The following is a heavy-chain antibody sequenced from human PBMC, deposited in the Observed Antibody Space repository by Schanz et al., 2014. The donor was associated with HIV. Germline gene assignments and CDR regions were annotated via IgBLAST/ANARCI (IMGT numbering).Heavy chain of an antibody. CDR1: GFTFSSYG. CDR3: ARDPSGNYYRYHFDY. V-gene: IGHV3-48*02. D-gene: IGHD1-26*01. Sequence: VQLAESGGGVVQPGGSLRLSCAASGFTFSSYGMYWVRQTPGKGLEWISHISFDGNIIYYADSVQGRFTISRDNAKNSLFLQMASLRDEDTAVYYCARDPSGNYYRYHFDYWGQGSLVTVSS. J-gene: IGHJ4*02. CDR2: ISFDGNII.